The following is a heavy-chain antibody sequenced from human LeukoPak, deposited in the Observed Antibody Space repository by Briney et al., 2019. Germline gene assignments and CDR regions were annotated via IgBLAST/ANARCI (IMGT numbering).Heavy chain of an antibody. CDR2: IYHSGST. Sequence: SETLSLTCAVSGYSISSGYYWGWIRQPPGKGLEWIGSIYHSGSTYYNPSLKSRVTISVDTSKNQFSLKLSSVTAADTAVYYCARRTNKFYYDSSGYYYDAFDNWGQGTMVTVSS. J-gene: IGHJ3*02. CDR1: GYSISSGYY. V-gene: IGHV4-38-2*01. CDR3: ARRTNKFYYDSSGYYYDAFDN. D-gene: IGHD3-22*01.